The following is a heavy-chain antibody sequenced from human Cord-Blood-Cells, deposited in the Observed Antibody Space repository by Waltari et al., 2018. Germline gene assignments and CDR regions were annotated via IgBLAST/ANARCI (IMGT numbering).Heavy chain of an antibody. CDR1: GLPVSSNY. D-gene: IGHD6-13*01. CDR3: AGIAAAGNDAFDI. V-gene: IGHV3-53*04. J-gene: IGHJ3*02. Sequence: EVQLVESGGGLVQPGGYLRLSCAVSGLPVSSNYMSWVRQAPGKGRGLVSIIYSGGNTSYADAGKGQFTISRHHSKNTLYLQMNSLRADDTAVYYCAGIAAAGNDAFDIWGQGTMVTVSS. CDR2: IYSGGNT.